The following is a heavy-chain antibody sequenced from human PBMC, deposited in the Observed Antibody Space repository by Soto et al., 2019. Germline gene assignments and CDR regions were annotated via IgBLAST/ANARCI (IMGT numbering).Heavy chain of an antibody. V-gene: IGHV4-31*03. CDR2: IDYSVST. D-gene: IGHD3-16*01. CDR1: GASISNVNYY. CDR3: AREGGDGIDY. Sequence: QVQLQESGPGLVKPSQTLSLTCTVSGASISNVNYYWSWIRQHPGKGLEWIGYIDYSVSTYYNPSLKSRFTISVDTSKNRFSLRLSSVTAADTAVYYCAREGGDGIDYWGQGTLVTVSS. J-gene: IGHJ4*02.